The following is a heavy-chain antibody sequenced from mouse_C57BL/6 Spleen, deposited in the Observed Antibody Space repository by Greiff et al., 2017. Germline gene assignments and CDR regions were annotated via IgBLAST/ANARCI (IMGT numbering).Heavy chain of an antibody. Sequence: DVKLQESGEGLVKPGGSLKLSCAASGFTFSSYAMSWVRQTPEKRLEWVAYISSGGDYIYYADTVKGRFTISRDNARNTLYLQMSSLKSEDTAMYYCTRCYYGSSYEGYWYFDVWGTGTTVTVSS. CDR2: ISSGGDYI. D-gene: IGHD1-1*01. CDR1: GFTFSSYA. CDR3: TRCYYGSSYEGYWYFDV. J-gene: IGHJ1*03. V-gene: IGHV5-9-1*02.